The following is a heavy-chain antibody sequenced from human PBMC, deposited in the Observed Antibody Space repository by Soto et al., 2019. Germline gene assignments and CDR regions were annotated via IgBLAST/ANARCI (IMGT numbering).Heavy chain of an antibody. CDR3: ARVVMTAVPASYYYGMDV. D-gene: IGHD4-4*01. CDR2: IIPFIGTA. V-gene: IGHV1-69*18. J-gene: IGHJ6*02. Sequence: QVQLVQSGAEVKKPGSSVTVSCKASGGTFSSYAISWVRQAPGQGLEWMGRIIPFIGTANYAQKFQGRGTITADESTSTAYMELTILRSEDTAVYYCARVVMTAVPASYYYGMDVWGQGTTVTVSS. CDR1: GGTFSSYA.